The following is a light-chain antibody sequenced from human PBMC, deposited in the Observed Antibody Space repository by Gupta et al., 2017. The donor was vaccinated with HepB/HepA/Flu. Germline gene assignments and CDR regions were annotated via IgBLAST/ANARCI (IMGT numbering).Light chain of an antibody. Sequence: SVLTQPPAPPGTARQRASISCSRSSSNIGTNAVNWYQQFPGTGPKVLIYSNNERPSGVPDRFSGSKSGTSATLAISGLQSDDEADYYCAAWDDSLNGWVFGGGTKVTVL. CDR3: AAWDDSLNGWV. CDR2: SNN. V-gene: IGLV1-44*01. J-gene: IGLJ3*02. CDR1: SSNIGTNA.